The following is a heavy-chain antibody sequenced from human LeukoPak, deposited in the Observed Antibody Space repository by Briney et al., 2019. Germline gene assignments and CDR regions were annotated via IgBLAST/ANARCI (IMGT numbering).Heavy chain of an antibody. CDR2: ISGSGATT. D-gene: IGHD7-27*01. CDR1: GFTFNNYA. J-gene: IGHJ4*02. Sequence: GGSLRLSCAASGFTFNNYAMSWVRQAPGKGLEWVAAISGSGATTYYGDSVKGWFTISRDNSKNTLYLQMNSLRADDTAVYYCAKDRANWGHSGDYWGQGTRVTVSS. V-gene: IGHV3-23*01. CDR3: AKDRANWGHSGDY.